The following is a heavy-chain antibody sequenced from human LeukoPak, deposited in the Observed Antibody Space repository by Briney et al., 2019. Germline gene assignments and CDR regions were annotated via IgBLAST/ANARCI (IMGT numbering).Heavy chain of an antibody. CDR3: ARTNYDFWSGYSRFDY. CDR2: IYYSGST. Sequence: SETLSLTCTVSGGSISSYYWSWIRQPPGKGLEWIGYIYYSGSTNYNPSLESRVTISVDTSKNQSSLKLSSVTAADTAVYYCARTNYDFWSGYSRFDYWGQGTLVTVSS. D-gene: IGHD3-3*01. CDR1: GGSISSYY. V-gene: IGHV4-59*01. J-gene: IGHJ4*02.